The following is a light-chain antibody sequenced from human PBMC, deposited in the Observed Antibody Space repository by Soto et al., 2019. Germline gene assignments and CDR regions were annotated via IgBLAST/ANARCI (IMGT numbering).Light chain of an antibody. CDR3: QQSYSAPPT. J-gene: IGKJ1*01. Sequence: DIQMTQSPSSLSASVGDRVTVACRASQGISSFLSWYQQRPGKAPKLLIHSASTLESGVPSRFSDSGTGTDFTLTISSLQPEDFATYYCQQSYSAPPTFGQGTKVEV. CDR1: QGISSF. CDR2: SAS. V-gene: IGKV1-39*01.